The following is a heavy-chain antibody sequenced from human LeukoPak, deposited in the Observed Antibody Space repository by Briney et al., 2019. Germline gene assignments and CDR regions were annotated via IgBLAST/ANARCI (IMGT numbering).Heavy chain of an antibody. V-gene: IGHV1-8*01. Sequence: ASVNVSCKASGYTFTIYDINWVRQATGQGLEWMGWMNPNSGNTSYAQKFQGRVTMTRNTSISTAHLELSSLGSGDTAVYYCARGRFDCSSSSCYIGGLYFDYWGQGNLVTVSS. J-gene: IGHJ4*02. CDR2: MNPNSGNT. CDR1: GYTFTIYD. D-gene: IGHD2-2*02. CDR3: ARGRFDCSSSSCYIGGLYFDY.